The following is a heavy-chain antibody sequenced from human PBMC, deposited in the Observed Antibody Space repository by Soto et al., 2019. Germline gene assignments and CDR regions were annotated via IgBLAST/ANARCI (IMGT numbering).Heavy chain of an antibody. D-gene: IGHD2-8*01. CDR2: LKRDGRER. Sequence: GGSLRLSCAASGFTFGDYWMTWVRQAPGKGLEWVANLKRDGRERYYVDSVKGRFSASRDNAKNSLYLQMNNLRPEDTAVYYCARDVYEILGRVVRRLDSWGQGTLVTVSS. J-gene: IGHJ4*02. CDR1: GFTFGDYW. CDR3: ARDVYEILGRVVRRLDS. V-gene: IGHV3-7*03.